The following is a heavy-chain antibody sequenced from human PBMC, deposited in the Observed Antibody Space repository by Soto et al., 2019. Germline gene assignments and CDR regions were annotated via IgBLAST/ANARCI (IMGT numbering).Heavy chain of an antibody. J-gene: IGHJ4*02. D-gene: IGHD2-15*01. CDR1: GGTFSSYT. Sequence: QVQLVQSGAEVKKPGSSVKVSCKASGGTFSSYTISWVRQAPGQGLEWMGRIIPILGIANYAQKFQGRVTITGDKSTSTAYMELSSLRSEDTAVYYCATSPAGYCSGGSCETAGSDYWGQGTLVTVSS. CDR2: IIPILGIA. V-gene: IGHV1-69*02. CDR3: ATSPAGYCSGGSCETAGSDY.